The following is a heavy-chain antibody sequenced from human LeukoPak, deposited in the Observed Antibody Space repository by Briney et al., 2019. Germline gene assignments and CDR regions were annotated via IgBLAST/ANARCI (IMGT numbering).Heavy chain of an antibody. CDR3: AREVIVVVPAAINWFDP. V-gene: IGHV3-74*01. CDR2: INSDGSST. CDR1: GFTFRSYW. Sequence: GGSLSLSCAASGFTFRSYWMHWVRQAPGKGLVWVSRINSDGSSTSYADSVKGRFTISRDNAKNTLYLQMNSLRAEDTAVYYCAREVIVVVPAAINWFDPWGQGTLVTVSS. D-gene: IGHD2-2*01. J-gene: IGHJ5*02.